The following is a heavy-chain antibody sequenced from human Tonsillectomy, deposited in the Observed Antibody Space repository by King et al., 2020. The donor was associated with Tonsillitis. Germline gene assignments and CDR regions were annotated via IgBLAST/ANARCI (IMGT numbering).Heavy chain of an antibody. CDR3: ARSHYDILTXYYXDV. D-gene: IGHD3-9*01. J-gene: IGHJ6*03. CDR1: GGTFSSYV. CDR2: IIPVLAIT. V-gene: IGHV1-69*04. Sequence: VQLVQSGAEVKKPGSSVKVSCKASGGTFSSYVITWVRQAPGQGLEWMGRIIPVLAITNYAQKFQGRVTITADKSTSTAYMELSSLRSEDTAVYSCARSHYDILTXYYXDVWGKXXTXTV.